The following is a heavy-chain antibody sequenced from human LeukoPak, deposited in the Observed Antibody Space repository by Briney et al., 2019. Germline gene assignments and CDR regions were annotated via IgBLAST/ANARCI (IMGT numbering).Heavy chain of an antibody. CDR1: GGSISSYY. J-gene: IGHJ5*02. CDR3: TRGSRYCSSGSCYGWFDP. Sequence: SETLSLTCTVSGGSISSYYWSWIRQPPGKGLEWIGYIYYSGSTNYNPSLKSRVTISVDTSKNQFSLKLNSVTTADTAIYYCTRGSRYCSSGSCYGWFDPWGQGTLVTVSS. CDR2: IYYSGST. D-gene: IGHD2-15*01. V-gene: IGHV4-59*01.